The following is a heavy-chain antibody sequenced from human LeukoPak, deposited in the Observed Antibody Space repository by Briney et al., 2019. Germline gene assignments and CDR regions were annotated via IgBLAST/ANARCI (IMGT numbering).Heavy chain of an antibody. D-gene: IGHD1-26*01. V-gene: IGHV3-9*03. J-gene: IGHJ6*03. CDR2: ISWNSGSI. CDR3: AKDMGAFYYYYYMDV. CDR1: GFTFDDYA. Sequence: GGSLRLSCAASGFTFDDYAMHWVRQAPGKGLEWVSGISWNSGSIGYADSVKGRFTISRDNAKNSLYLQMNSLRAEDMALYYCAKDMGAFYYYYYMDVWGKGTTVTVS.